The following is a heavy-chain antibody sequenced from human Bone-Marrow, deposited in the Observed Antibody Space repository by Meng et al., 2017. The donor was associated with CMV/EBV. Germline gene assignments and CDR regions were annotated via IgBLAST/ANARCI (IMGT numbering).Heavy chain of an antibody. V-gene: IGHV3-30-3*01. CDR2: ISFDGANK. Sequence: AGSLSLSCAASGFTFSSYAMPWVRQAPGKGLEWVAVISFDGANKYYADSVKGRFTISRDNSKNTLYLQMNSLRDEDTAVYYCARERVPFWSGYYGGFDFWGQGTVVSVSS. CDR1: GFTFSSYA. CDR3: ARERVPFWSGYYGGFDF. D-gene: IGHD3-3*01. J-gene: IGHJ4*02.